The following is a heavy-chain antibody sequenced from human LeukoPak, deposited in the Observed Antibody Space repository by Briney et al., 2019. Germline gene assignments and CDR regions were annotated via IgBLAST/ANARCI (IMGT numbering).Heavy chain of an antibody. CDR3: AKDGYYYDTGDKGGMDV. V-gene: IGHV3-23*01. D-gene: IGHD3-22*01. CDR2: ISGSGGST. Sequence: GGSLRLSCAASGFTFSSYAMSWVRQAPGKGLEWVSAISGSGGSTYYADSVKGRFTISRDNSKNTLYLQMNSLRAEDTAVYYCAKDGYYYDTGDKGGMDVWGQGTTVTVSS. CDR1: GFTFSSYA. J-gene: IGHJ6*02.